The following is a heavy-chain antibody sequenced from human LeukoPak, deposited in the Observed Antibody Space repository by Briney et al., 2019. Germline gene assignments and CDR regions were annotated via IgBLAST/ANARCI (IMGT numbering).Heavy chain of an antibody. CDR1: GFTFSSYG. V-gene: IGHV3-30*02. J-gene: IGHJ4*02. Sequence: GGSLRLSCAASGFTFSSYGMHWVRQAPGKGLEWVAFIRYDGSNKYYADSVKGRFTISRDNSKNTLYLQMNSLKTEDTAVYYCTTPRGGYDKKYDFDYWGQGTLVTVSS. D-gene: IGHD5-12*01. CDR3: TTPRGGYDKKYDFDY. CDR2: IRYDGSNK.